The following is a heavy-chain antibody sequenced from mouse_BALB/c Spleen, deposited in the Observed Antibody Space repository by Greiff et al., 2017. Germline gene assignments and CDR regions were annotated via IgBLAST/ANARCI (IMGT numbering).Heavy chain of an antibody. CDR2: IWSGGST. D-gene: IGHD2-4*01. V-gene: IGHV2-2*02. J-gene: IGHJ4*01. Sequence: VQGVESGPGLVQPSQSLSITCKVSGFSLTSYGVHWVRQSPGKGLEWLGVIWSGGSTDYNAAFISRLSISKDNSKSQVFFKMNSLQANDTAIYYCARPMITTVYYAMDYWGQGTSVTVSS. CDR1: GFSLTSYG. CDR3: ARPMITTVYYAMDY.